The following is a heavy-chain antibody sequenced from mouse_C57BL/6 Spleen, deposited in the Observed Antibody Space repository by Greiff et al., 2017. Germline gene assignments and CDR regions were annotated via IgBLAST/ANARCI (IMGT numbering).Heavy chain of an antibody. CDR3: AKDGSYYYYPCFAY. D-gene: IGHD2-4*01. CDR2: IWGDGST. Sequence: VKLVESGPGLVAPSQSLSITCTVSGFSLTSYGVSWVRQPPGKGLELLGVIWGDGSTNYHSALISRLSISKDNSKSQVFLKLNSLQTENTATYSGAKDGSYYYYPCFAYWGQGTLVTVSA. CDR1: GFSLTSYG. V-gene: IGHV2-3*01. J-gene: IGHJ3*01.